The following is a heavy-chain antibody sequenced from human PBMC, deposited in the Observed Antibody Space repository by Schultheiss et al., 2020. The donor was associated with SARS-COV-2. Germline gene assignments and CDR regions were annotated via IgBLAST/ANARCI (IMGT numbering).Heavy chain of an antibody. J-gene: IGHJ2*01. D-gene: IGHD2-21*02. V-gene: IGHV5-51*01. Sequence: GESLKISCKGSGYSFTSYWIGWVRQMPGKGLEWMGIIYPGDSDTRYSPSFQGQVTISADKSISTAYLQWSSLKASDTAMYYCARQFASAYCGGDCSNWYFDLWGRGTLVTVSS. CDR1: GYSFTSYW. CDR3: ARQFASAYCGGDCSNWYFDL. CDR2: IYPGDSDT.